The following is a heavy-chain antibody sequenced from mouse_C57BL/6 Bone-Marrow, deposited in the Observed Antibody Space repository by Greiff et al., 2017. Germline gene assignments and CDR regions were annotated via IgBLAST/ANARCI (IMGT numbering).Heavy chain of an antibody. CDR3: ALWLRRDYYFDY. V-gene: IGHV5-6*01. J-gene: IGHJ2*01. CDR2: ISSGGSYT. CDR1: GFTFSSYG. Sequence: EVKLVESGGDLVKPGGSLKLSCAASGFTFSSYGMSWVRQTPDKRLEWVATISSGGSYTYYPDSVQGRFTISRDNAKNTLYLQMSSLKSEDTAMYYCALWLRRDYYFDYWGQGTTLTVSS. D-gene: IGHD2-2*01.